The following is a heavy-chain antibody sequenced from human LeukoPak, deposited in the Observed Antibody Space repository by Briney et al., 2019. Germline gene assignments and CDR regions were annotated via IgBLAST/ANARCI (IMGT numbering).Heavy chain of an antibody. D-gene: IGHD2-2*01. Sequence: PGGSLRLSCAASGFTFSSYGMSWVRQAPGKGLEWVSAISGSGGSTYYADSVKGRFTISRDNSKNTLYLQMNSLRAEDTAVYYCAKVGSGSAAMLLSRWSDYWGQGTLVTVSS. V-gene: IGHV3-23*01. CDR2: ISGSGGST. CDR3: AKVGSGSAAMLLSRWSDY. J-gene: IGHJ4*02. CDR1: GFTFSSYG.